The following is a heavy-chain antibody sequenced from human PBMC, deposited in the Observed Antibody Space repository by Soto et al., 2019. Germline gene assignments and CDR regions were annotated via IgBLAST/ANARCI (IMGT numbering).Heavy chain of an antibody. D-gene: IGHD4-4*01. CDR2: IIPIFGTA. CDR3: ASEDSNYEGGPHWFDP. Sequence: QVQLVQSGAEVKKPGSSVKVSCKASGGTFSSYAISWVRQAPGQGLEWRGGIIPIFGTANYAQKFQGRVTITADESTSTAYMELSSLRSEDTAVYYCASEDSNYEGGPHWFDPCGQGTLVTVSS. J-gene: IGHJ5*02. CDR1: GGTFSSYA. V-gene: IGHV1-69*01.